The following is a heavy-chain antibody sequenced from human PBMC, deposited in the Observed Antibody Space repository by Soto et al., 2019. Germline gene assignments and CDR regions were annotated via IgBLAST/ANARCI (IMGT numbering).Heavy chain of an antibody. D-gene: IGHD6-19*01. CDR1: GFTFSDYY. CDR3: AGSYSRIAVAGNFDY. CDR2: ISSSGSTI. J-gene: IGHJ4*02. V-gene: IGHV3-11*01. Sequence: QVQLVESGGGLVKPGGSLRLSCAASGFTFSDYYMSWIRQAPGKGREWVSYISSSGSTIYYADSVKGRFSISRDNAKNSLYLQMNSLRAEDTAVYYCAGSYSRIAVAGNFDYWGQGTLVTVSS.